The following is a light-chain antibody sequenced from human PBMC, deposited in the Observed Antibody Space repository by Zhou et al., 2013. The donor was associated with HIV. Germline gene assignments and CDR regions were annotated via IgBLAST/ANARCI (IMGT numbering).Light chain of an antibody. CDR2: LGS. J-gene: IGKJ1*01. V-gene: IGKV2-28*01. CDR3: MQGLQTPWT. CDR1: QSLLHTSGHKY. Sequence: DIVMTQSPLSLPVSPGQPASISCNSSQSLLHTSGHKYLSWFLQKAGQSPRLLIYLGSHRASGVPDRFSASASATNFTLKIHRVESEDVGIYYCMQGLQTPWTFGPGTTV.